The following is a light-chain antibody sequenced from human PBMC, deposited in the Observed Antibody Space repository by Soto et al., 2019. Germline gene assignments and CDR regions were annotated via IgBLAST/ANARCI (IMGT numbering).Light chain of an antibody. Sequence: PGARATPFFEASQSVSSSHLAWYQHKPGQAPRLLIYAASSRATGSPARFSGSGSGTEFTLTISGLQSEDFAVYYCQQYNNWPPWTFGQGTKVDIK. CDR3: QQYNNWPPWT. CDR2: AAS. J-gene: IGKJ1*01. V-gene: IGKV3D-15*01. CDR1: QSVSSSH.